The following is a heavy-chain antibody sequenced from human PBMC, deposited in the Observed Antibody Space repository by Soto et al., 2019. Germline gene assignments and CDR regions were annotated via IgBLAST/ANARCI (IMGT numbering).Heavy chain of an antibody. CDR1: GFTFNTYA. CDR2: ISGSGGST. D-gene: IGHD3-16*01. Sequence: GGSLRLSCAASGFTFNTYAMTWVRQAPGKGLEWVSAISGSGGSTYYADSVKGRFTISRDNSKNTLYLQMNSLRAEDTAVYYCAKDWGPLSNYYYNGMEVWGQGTTVTVSS. V-gene: IGHV3-23*01. CDR3: AKDWGPLSNYYYNGMEV. J-gene: IGHJ6*02.